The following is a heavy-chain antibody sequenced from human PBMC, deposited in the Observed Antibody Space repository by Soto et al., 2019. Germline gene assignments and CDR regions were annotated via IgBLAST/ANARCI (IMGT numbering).Heavy chain of an antibody. Sequence: PGGSQRLSCGASGGRFSDAWMSWVRQVPGRGLEWVGRIKSKLRDGETDYAAAVKGRFTISRDDSKSTLYLHMHSLTAEDSSFYYCCADGTNYGSFAYWGQRARVIVSS. J-gene: IGHJ4*02. CDR1: GGRFSDAW. CDR2: IKSKLRDGET. CDR3: CADGTNYGSFAY. V-gene: IGHV3-15*01. D-gene: IGHD1-1*01.